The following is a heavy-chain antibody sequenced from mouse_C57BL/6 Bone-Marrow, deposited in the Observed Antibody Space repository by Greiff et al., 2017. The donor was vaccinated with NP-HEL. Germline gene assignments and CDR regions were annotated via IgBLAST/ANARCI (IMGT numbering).Heavy chain of an antibody. J-gene: IGHJ1*03. D-gene: IGHD1-1*01. CDR1: GFTFSDYY. CDR3: ARHRYYGPYWYFDV. V-gene: IGHV5-12*01. Sequence: EVQRVESGGGLVQPGGSLKLSCAASGFTFSDYYMYWVRQTPEKRLEWVAYISNGGGSTYYPDTVQGRFTISRDNAKNTLYLQMSRLKSEDTAMYYCARHRYYGPYWYFDVWGTGTTVTVSS. CDR2: ISNGGGST.